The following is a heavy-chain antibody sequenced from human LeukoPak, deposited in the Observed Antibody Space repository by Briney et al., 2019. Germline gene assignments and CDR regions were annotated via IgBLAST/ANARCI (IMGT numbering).Heavy chain of an antibody. V-gene: IGHV3-53*01. CDR1: GFNVSRHY. D-gene: IGHD5-12*01. CDR3: ARGGCGTYDPGNFDY. J-gene: IGHJ4*02. CDR2: IYSGGST. Sequence: GGSLRLSCAASGFNVSRHYMSWVRQAPGKGLEWVSVIYSGGSTYYADSVKGRFTISRDISKNTLYLQINSLRAEDKGLYYCARGGCGTYDPGNFDYWGQGTLVTVSS.